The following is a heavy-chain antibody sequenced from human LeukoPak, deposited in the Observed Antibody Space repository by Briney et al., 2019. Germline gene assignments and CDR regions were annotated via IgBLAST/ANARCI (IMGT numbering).Heavy chain of an antibody. CDR1: GGSLSGYY. CDR2: INHSGST. Sequence: SETLSLTCAVYGGSLSGYYWSWIRQPPGKGLEWIGEINHSGSTNYNPSLKSRVTISVDTSKNQFSLKLSSVTAADTAVYYCARVKRITMVRGVINGMDVWGQGTTVTVSS. D-gene: IGHD3-10*01. CDR3: ARVKRITMVRGVINGMDV. V-gene: IGHV4-34*01. J-gene: IGHJ6*02.